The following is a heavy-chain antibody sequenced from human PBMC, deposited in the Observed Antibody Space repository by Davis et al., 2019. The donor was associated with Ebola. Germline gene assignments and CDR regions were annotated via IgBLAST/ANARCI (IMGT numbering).Heavy chain of an antibody. J-gene: IGHJ6*03. V-gene: IGHV1-69*10. CDR3: ASSPDIVVVPAPYYYYYYMDV. CDR1: GGTFSSYA. CDR2: IIPILGIA. Sequence: SVTVSCKASGGTFSSYAISWVRQAPGQGLEWMGGIIPILGIANYAQKFQGRVTITADESTSTAYMELSSLRSEDTAVYYCASSPDIVVVPAPYYYYYYMDVWGKGTTVTVSS. D-gene: IGHD2-2*01.